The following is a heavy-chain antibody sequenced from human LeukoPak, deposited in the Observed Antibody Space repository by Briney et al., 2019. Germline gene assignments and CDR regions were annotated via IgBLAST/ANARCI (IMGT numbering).Heavy chain of an antibody. CDR2: IIPILGIA. Sequence: GASVKVSCKGSGGTFSSYAISWVRQAPGQGLEWMGRIIPILGIAHAAKKLQGRVKITADKSTSTAYMELSSLRSQDTAVYYCARGRDVTRKVAVDGTPLTDFDYWGQGTLVTVSS. CDR3: ARGRDVTRKVAVDGTPLTDFDY. CDR1: GGTFSSYA. J-gene: IGHJ4*02. D-gene: IGHD6-19*01. V-gene: IGHV1-69*04.